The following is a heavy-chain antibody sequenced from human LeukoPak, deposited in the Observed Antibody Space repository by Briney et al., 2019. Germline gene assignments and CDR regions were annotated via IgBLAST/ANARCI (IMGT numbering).Heavy chain of an antibody. Sequence: SETLSLICTVSGGSISSYYWSWIRQPAGKGLEWIGRIYTSGSTNYNSSLKNRVTMSVDTSKNQFSLKLSSVTAADTAVYYCASQQWLPQHPGGEFDYWGQGTLVTVSS. CDR1: GGSISSYY. CDR3: ASQQWLPQHPGGEFDY. V-gene: IGHV4-4*07. CDR2: IYTSGST. J-gene: IGHJ4*02. D-gene: IGHD6-19*01.